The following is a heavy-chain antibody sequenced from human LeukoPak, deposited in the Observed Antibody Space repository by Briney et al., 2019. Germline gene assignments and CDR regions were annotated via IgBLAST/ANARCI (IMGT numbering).Heavy chain of an antibody. J-gene: IGHJ4*02. V-gene: IGHV5-51*01. CDR3: ARRKGCSSTSCPPDY. D-gene: IGHD2-2*01. CDR2: IYPGDSDT. Sequence: GESLKISCKGSGYSFTTYWIGWVRQMPGKGLEWMGIIYPGDSDTRYSPSFRGQVTMSADKSISTAYLQWSSLKASDTAMYYCARRKGCSSTSCPPDYWGQGTLVTVSS. CDR1: GYSFTTYW.